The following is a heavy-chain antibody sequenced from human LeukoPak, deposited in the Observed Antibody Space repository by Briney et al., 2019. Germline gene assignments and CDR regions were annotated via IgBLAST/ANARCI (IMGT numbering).Heavy chain of an antibody. Sequence: ASVKVSCKVSGYTLTELSMHWVRQAPGKGLEWMGGFDPEDGGTIYAQKFQGRVTMTEDTSTDTAYMELSSLRSEDTAVYYCARTYDQASHRGDDYFDYWGQGTLVTVSS. CDR2: FDPEDGGT. V-gene: IGHV1-24*01. J-gene: IGHJ4*02. D-gene: IGHD5-12*01. CDR1: GYTLTELS. CDR3: ARTYDQASHRGDDYFDY.